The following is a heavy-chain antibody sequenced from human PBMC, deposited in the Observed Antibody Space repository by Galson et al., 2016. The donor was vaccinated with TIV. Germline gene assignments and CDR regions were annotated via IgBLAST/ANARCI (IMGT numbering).Heavy chain of an antibody. CDR1: GDSIDNNGYY. CDR2: IYYSGTT. V-gene: IGHV4-39*07. J-gene: IGHJ4*02. D-gene: IGHD1-1*01. CDR3: ARADTWNSPEFDY. Sequence: ETLSLTCTASGDSIDNNGYYWGWIRQPPGKGLEWIASIYYSGTTYYNPSLESRLTISIDTSKNHFSLNMKSVTAADTAVYYCARADTWNSPEFDYWGQGTLVTVSS.